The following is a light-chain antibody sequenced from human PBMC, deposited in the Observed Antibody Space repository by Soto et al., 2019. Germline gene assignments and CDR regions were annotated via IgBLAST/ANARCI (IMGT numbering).Light chain of an antibody. V-gene: IGLV1-51*01. Sequence: QSVLTQPPSVSAAPGQTVTISCSGSSSNIGKNYVSWYQQLPGTAPKLLIYDNSKRPSGITDRFSGSKSGTSATLGITGLQTGDEADYYCGTWDSSLSAVVFGGGTKVTVL. CDR1: SSNIGKNY. CDR2: DNS. CDR3: GTWDSSLSAVV. J-gene: IGLJ2*01.